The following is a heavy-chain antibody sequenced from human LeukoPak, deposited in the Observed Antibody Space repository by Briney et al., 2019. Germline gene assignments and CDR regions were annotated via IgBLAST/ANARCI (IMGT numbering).Heavy chain of an antibody. CDR2: IYSDGSST. J-gene: IGHJ4*02. CDR1: GFTFSSYW. D-gene: IGHD6-19*01. Sequence: GGSLRLSCAASGFTFSSYWMHWVRQAPGKGLVWVSRIYSDGSSTNYADSVKGRLTISRDNSKNTLYLQMNSLRADDTALYYCAKERSGGWPFDYWGQGTLVTVSS. V-gene: IGHV3-74*01. CDR3: AKERSGGWPFDY.